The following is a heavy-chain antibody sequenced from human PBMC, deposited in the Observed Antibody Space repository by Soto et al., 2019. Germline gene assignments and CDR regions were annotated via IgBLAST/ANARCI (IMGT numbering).Heavy chain of an antibody. CDR2: IYYGGST. Sequence: QVQLQESGPGLVKPSQTLSLTCTVSGGSISSGGYYWSWIRQHPGEGLEWIGYIYYGGSTYYNPSLKSRVNISVDTSKNQFSLQLSCVTAADTAVYYCARARPRYCTNGVCFTHWYFDLWGRGTLVTVSS. CDR1: GGSISSGGYY. J-gene: IGHJ2*01. V-gene: IGHV4-31*03. D-gene: IGHD2-8*01. CDR3: ARARPRYCTNGVCFTHWYFDL.